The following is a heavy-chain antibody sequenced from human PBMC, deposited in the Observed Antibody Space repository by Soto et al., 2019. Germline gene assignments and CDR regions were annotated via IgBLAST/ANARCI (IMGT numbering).Heavy chain of an antibody. V-gene: IGHV3-23*01. J-gene: IGHJ4*02. CDR1: GFTFSSYA. CDR3: AKDGSSSLYYFHY. D-gene: IGHD6-13*01. CDR2: ISGSGGST. Sequence: PGGSLRLSCAAPGFTFSSYAMSWVRQAPGKGLEWVSAISGSGGSTYYADSVKGRFTISRDNTKNTLYLQMNSLRAEDTALYYCAKDGSSSLYYFHYWGQGTLVTVSS.